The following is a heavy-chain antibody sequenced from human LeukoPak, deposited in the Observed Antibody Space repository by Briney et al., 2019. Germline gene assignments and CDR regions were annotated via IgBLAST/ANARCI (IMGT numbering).Heavy chain of an antibody. Sequence: ASVKVSCKASGGTFSSYAISWVRQAPGQGLEWMGVIIPIFGTANYAQKFQGRVTITADESTSTAYMELSSLRSEDTAVYYCARSPYNYYDSSGYDDRFDYWGQGTLVTVSS. J-gene: IGHJ4*02. D-gene: IGHD3-22*01. CDR1: GGTFSSYA. V-gene: IGHV1-69*13. CDR3: ARSPYNYYDSSGYDDRFDY. CDR2: IIPIFGTA.